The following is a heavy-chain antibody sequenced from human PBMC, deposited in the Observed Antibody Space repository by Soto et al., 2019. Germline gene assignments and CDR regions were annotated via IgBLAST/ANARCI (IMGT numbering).Heavy chain of an antibody. CDR2: INHAGSV. CDR1: GYSIASGYY. J-gene: IGHJ6*02. CDR3: ARTFDYYGMNV. Sequence: PSETLSLTCAVSGYSIASGYYWAWIRQSPGKGLEWIGGINHAGSVYYNPSLNSRVAVSLDTSKNHFSLKLMSVTAADTAVYYCARTFDYYGMNVWGQGTTVTVSS. V-gene: IGHV4-38-2*01.